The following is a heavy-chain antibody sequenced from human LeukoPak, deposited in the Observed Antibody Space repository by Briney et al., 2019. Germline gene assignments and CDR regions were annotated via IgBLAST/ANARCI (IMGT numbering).Heavy chain of an antibody. Sequence: PGGSLRPSCAASGFTLSSYWMTWVRQAPGKGLDWVANIKQGGTDKYYVDSVKGRFTISRDNAKNSLFLQMNSLRAEDTAVYFCVRGGSNRDIDAFDIWGQGTMVTVSS. D-gene: IGHD4-23*01. J-gene: IGHJ3*02. CDR1: GFTLSSYW. CDR3: VRGGSNRDIDAFDI. CDR2: IKQGGTDK. V-gene: IGHV3-7*01.